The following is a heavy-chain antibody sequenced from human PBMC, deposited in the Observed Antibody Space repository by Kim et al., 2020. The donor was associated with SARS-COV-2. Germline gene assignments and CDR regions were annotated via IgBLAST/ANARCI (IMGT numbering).Heavy chain of an antibody. CDR3: ARGGVLLWFGELFPKWFDP. CDR1: GGSFSGYY. V-gene: IGHV4-34*01. J-gene: IGHJ5*02. CDR2: INHSGST. Sequence: SETLSLTCAVYGGSFSGYYWSWIRQPPGKGLEWIGEINHSGSTNYNPSLKSRVTISVDTSKNQFPLKLSSVTAADTAVYYCARGGVLLWFGELFPKWFDPWGQGTLVTVSS. D-gene: IGHD3-10*01.